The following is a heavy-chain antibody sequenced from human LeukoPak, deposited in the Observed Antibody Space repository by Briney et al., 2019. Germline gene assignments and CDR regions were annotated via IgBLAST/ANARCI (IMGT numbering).Heavy chain of an antibody. V-gene: IGHV3-23*01. J-gene: IGHJ5*02. CDR1: GFTFSSYG. Sequence: QSGGSLRLSCAASGFTFSSYGMSWVRQAPGKGLEWVSAIGGRDGSTYYADSVKGRFTISRDNSKNTVYVQMNSPRADDTAVYYCTKAAGITGTSRDNWFDPWGQGTLVIVSS. CDR2: IGGRDGST. CDR3: TKAAGITGTSRDNWFDP. D-gene: IGHD1/OR15-1a*01.